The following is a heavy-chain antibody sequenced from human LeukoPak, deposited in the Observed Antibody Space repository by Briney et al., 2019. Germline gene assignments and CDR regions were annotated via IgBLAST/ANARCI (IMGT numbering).Heavy chain of an antibody. V-gene: IGHV3-21*01. J-gene: IGHJ3*02. CDR3: ARASCIRGAFDI. D-gene: IGHD2-8*01. Sequence: GGSLRLSCAAYGFTFSSYSMNWVRQAPGKGLEWVSSISSSSSYIYYADSVKGRFTISRDNAKNSLYLQMNSLRAEDTAVYYCARASCIRGAFDIWGQGTMVTVSS. CDR1: GFTFSSYS. CDR2: ISSSSSYI.